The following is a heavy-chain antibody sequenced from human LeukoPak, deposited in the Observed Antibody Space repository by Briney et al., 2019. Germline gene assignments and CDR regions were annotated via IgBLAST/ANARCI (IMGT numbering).Heavy chain of an antibody. CDR3: ASPRYSYGVPTDY. CDR2: ISSSNNYI. V-gene: IGHV3-21*01. Sequence: GGSLRLSCAASGFTFSNYNMNWVRQAPGKGLEWVSSISSSNNYIYYADSVKGRFTISRDNAKNTLYLQMNSLRAEDTAVYYCASPRYSYGVPTDYWGQGTLVTVSS. J-gene: IGHJ4*02. D-gene: IGHD5-24*01. CDR1: GFTFSNYN.